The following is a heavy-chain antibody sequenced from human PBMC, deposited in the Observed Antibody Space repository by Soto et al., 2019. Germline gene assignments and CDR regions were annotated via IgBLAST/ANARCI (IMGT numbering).Heavy chain of an antibody. J-gene: IGHJ4*02. Sequence: EVQLVESGGGLVQPEGSLRLSCAASGFTFSSFWMSWVRQAPGKGLEWVANIKQDGSETRYVDSVKGRFTISRDNAKNSLYLQIDSLRAEDTAVYYCAGSSGWLDYYWGQGILVTVSS. CDR1: GFTFSSFW. CDR2: IKQDGSET. V-gene: IGHV3-7*04. D-gene: IGHD3-22*01. CDR3: AGSSGWLDYY.